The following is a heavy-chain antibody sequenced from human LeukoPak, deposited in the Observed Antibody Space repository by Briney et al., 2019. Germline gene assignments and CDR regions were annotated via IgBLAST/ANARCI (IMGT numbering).Heavy chain of an antibody. CDR2: ISYDGSNK. Sequence: PGGSLRLSCAASGFTFSSYAMPWVRQAPGKGLEWVAVISYDGSNKYYADSVKGRFTISRDNSKNTLYLQMNSLRAEDTAVYYCARVRYCSGGSCHYYYYGMDVWGQGTTVTVSS. CDR3: ARVRYCSGGSCHYYYYGMDV. J-gene: IGHJ6*02. V-gene: IGHV3-30*04. D-gene: IGHD2-15*01. CDR1: GFTFSSYA.